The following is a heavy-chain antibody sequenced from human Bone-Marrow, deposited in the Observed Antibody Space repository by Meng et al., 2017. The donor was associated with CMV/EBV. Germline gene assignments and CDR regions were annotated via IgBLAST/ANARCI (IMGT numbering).Heavy chain of an antibody. CDR1: GFTFSNAW. J-gene: IGHJ6*02. CDR3: AKSGGHDYAYHGMDV. Sequence: GGSLRLSCAASGFTFSNAWMSWVRQAPGKGLEWVSGISWNSGVTGYADSVKGRFTISRDNAKNSLYLQMNSLRVEDTALYYCAKSGGHDYAYHGMDVWGQGTTVTVSS. V-gene: IGHV3-9*01. D-gene: IGHD4-17*01. CDR2: ISWNSGVT.